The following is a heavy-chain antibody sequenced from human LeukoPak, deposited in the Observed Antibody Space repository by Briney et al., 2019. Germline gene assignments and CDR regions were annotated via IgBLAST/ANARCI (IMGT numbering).Heavy chain of an antibody. CDR1: GFTFSSYW. V-gene: IGHV3-7*01. Sequence: GGSLRLSCAASGFTFSSYWMSWVRQAPGKGLEWVANIKQDGSEKYYVDSVKGRFTISRDNAKNSLYLQMNSLRAEDTAVYYRARDMITFGGVIVPFDYWGQGTLVTVSS. D-gene: IGHD3-16*02. J-gene: IGHJ4*02. CDR2: IKQDGSEK. CDR3: ARDMITFGGVIVPFDY.